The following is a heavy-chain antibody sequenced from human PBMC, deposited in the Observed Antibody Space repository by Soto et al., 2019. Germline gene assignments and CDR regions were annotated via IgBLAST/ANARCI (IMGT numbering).Heavy chain of an antibody. D-gene: IGHD6-19*01. V-gene: IGHV3-23*01. CDR2: ISGSGGST. J-gene: IGHJ4*02. CDR3: ARRSSGWYFDY. CDR1: GFTFSSYA. Sequence: EVQLLESGGGLVQPGGSLRLSCAASGFTFSSYAMNWVRQDPGKGLEWVSVISGSGGSTYYAASVKGRFTISRDNSKNTLYLQMNSLRAEDTAVYYCARRSSGWYFDYWGQGTLVTVSS.